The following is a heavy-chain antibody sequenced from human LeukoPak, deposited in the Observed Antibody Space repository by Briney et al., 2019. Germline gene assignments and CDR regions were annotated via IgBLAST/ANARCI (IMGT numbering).Heavy chain of an antibody. D-gene: IGHD6-13*01. J-gene: IGHJ6*02. CDR3: AAGYSSSWDYYYGMDV. Sequence: ASVKVSCKASGYTFTSYSIHWVRQAPGQGLEWMGIMNSGGGSTSYALKFQGRVTITRDTSASTAYMELSSLRSEDTAVYSCAAGYSSSWDYYYGMDVWGQGTTVTVSS. CDR1: GYTFTSYS. CDR2: MNSGGGST. V-gene: IGHV1-46*01.